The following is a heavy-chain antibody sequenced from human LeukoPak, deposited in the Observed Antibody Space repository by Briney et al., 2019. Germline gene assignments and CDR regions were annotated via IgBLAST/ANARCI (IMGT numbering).Heavy chain of an antibody. J-gene: IGHJ5*02. CDR1: GGTFSSYA. CDR2: IIPIFGTA. V-gene: IGHV1-69*01. D-gene: IGHD4-17*01. Sequence: SVKVSCKASGGTFSSYAISWVRQAPGQGLEWMGGIIPIFGTANYAQKFQGRVTITADESTSTAYMELSSLRSEDTAVYYCTRDRRPDYGDYHWFDPWGQGTLVTVSS. CDR3: TRDRRPDYGDYHWFDP.